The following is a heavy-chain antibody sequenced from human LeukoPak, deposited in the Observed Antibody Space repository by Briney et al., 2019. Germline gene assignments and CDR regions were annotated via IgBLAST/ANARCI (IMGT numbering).Heavy chain of an antibody. CDR3: AKQLYGSGSYSFFDY. CDR1: GFTFDDYG. Sequence: GGSLRLSCVVSGFTFDDYGMHWVRQAPGKGLEWVSGISWNSGNLGYADSMKGRFTISRDNAKNSLYLQMNSLRAEDTALYYCAKQLYGSGSYSFFDYWGQGTLVTVSS. J-gene: IGHJ4*02. D-gene: IGHD3-10*01. CDR2: ISWNSGNL. V-gene: IGHV3-9*01.